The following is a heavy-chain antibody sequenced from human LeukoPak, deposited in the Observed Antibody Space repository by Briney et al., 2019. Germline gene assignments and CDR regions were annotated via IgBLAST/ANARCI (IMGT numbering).Heavy chain of an antibody. CDR1: GGTFSSYA. J-gene: IGHJ6*03. CDR3: ARGRYFDWLQVGPPTTWYYMDV. CDR2: IIHIFGTA. V-gene: IGHV1-69*05. Sequence: SVKVSCKASGGTFSSYAISWVRQAPGQGLDWVGGIIHIFGTANYAQKFQGRVTITTDESTSTAYMELSSLRSEDTAVYYCARGRYFDWLQVGPPTTWYYMDVWGKGTTVTVSS. D-gene: IGHD3-9*01.